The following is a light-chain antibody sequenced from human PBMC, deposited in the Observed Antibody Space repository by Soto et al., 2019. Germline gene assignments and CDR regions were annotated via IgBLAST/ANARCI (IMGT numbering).Light chain of an antibody. Sequence: DIQMTQSPSTLFASVGDRVTITCRASQSIGKRLAWYQQRPGKTPNLLIYKASTLQSGVPSRFSGSGSGTEFILTISSLKHDDFANYSCQQYNNNLWTFGQGTKVDIK. J-gene: IGKJ1*01. CDR2: KAS. CDR1: QSIGKR. CDR3: QQYNNNLWT. V-gene: IGKV1-5*03.